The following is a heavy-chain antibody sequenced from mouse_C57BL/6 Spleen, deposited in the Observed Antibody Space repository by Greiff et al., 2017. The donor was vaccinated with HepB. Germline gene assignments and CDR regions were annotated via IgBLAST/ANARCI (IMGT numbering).Heavy chain of an antibody. CDR2: IDPETGGT. J-gene: IGHJ2*01. CDR3: TNDYDFDY. Sequence: VQLKESGAELVRPGASVTLSCKASGYTFTDYEMHWVKQTPVHGLEWIGAIDPETGGTAYNQKFKGKAILTADKSSSTAYMELRSLTSEDSAVYYCTNDYDFDYWGQGTTLTVSS. CDR1: GYTFTDYE. D-gene: IGHD2-4*01. V-gene: IGHV1-15*01.